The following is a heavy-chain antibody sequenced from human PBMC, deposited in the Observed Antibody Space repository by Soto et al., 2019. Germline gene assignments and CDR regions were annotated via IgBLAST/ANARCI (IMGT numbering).Heavy chain of an antibody. D-gene: IGHD5-18*01. Sequence: PGGSLRLSCAASGFTFSNYAMTWVRQAPGKGLEWVSGISLSGGSTYYADSVKGRFTISRDNSKNTLYLQMNSLRAEDTAVYYCSKVRTGYPVGGMDVWGQGTTATV. V-gene: IGHV3-23*01. CDR1: GFTFSNYA. CDR2: ISLSGGST. J-gene: IGHJ6*02. CDR3: SKVRTGYPVGGMDV.